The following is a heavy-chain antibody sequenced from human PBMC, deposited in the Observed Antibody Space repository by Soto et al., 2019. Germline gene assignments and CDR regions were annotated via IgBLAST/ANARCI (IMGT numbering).Heavy chain of an antibody. CDR2: IYYSGST. CDR3: ARGADLYYYDSSGYYSGAFDI. D-gene: IGHD3-22*01. Sequence: SETLSLTCTVSGGSISSGGYYWSWIRQPPGKGLEWIGYIYYSGSTNYNPSLKSRVTISVDTSKNQFSLKLSSVTAADTAVYYCARGADLYYYDSSGYYSGAFDIWGQGTMVTFSS. V-gene: IGHV4-61*08. CDR1: GGSISSGGYY. J-gene: IGHJ3*02.